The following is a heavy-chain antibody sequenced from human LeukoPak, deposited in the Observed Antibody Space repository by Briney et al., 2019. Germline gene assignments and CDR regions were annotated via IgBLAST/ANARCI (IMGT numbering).Heavy chain of an antibody. J-gene: IGHJ4*02. D-gene: IGHD4-17*01. CDR1: GFRFDDFA. Sequence: GGSLRLSCAASGFRFDDFAMHWVRQAPGKGLEWVSLVGGNGGATYYADSVKGRFTISRDNSKNSLYLQMNSLRTDDTAFSFFEKDMGDYGDYVVHYSGQGTLVSVSS. CDR2: VGGNGGAT. CDR3: EKDMGDYGDYVVHY. V-gene: IGHV3-43*02.